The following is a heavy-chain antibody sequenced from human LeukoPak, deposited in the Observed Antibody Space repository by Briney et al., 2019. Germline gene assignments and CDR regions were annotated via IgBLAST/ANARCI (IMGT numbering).Heavy chain of an antibody. J-gene: IGHJ6*02. Sequence: GGSLRLSCAATGFTVSSSSMNWVRLGPGKGLEWVSVISSDGNTYYADSVKGRFTISRDNSRNTLSLQMHGLRADDTAVYYCARGQEQFSSPWQWGPRRKNFYYYGMDVWGQGTTVTVSS. CDR3: ARGQEQFSSPWQWGPRRKNFYYYGMDV. CDR1: GFTVSSSS. V-gene: IGHV3-66*01. D-gene: IGHD6-19*01. CDR2: ISSDGNT.